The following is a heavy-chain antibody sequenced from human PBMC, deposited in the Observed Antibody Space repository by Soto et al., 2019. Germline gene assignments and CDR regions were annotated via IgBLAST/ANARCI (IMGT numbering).Heavy chain of an antibody. D-gene: IGHD2-8*01. V-gene: IGHV3-9*02. CDR2: IYWGSNKI. CDR1: GFTSHDYA. Sequence: EVQLVESGGGLVQPGRSLRLSCVASGFTSHDYAMHWVRQTPGKGLEWVSGIYWGSNKIDYADSVKGRFTISRDNAKNSLFLQMNSLSADDTALYYCVKYVSPGGADVWGQGTTVTVSS. J-gene: IGHJ6*02. CDR3: VKYVSPGGADV.